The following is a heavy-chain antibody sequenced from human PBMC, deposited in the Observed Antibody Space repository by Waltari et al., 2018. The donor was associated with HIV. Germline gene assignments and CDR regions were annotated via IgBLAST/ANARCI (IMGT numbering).Heavy chain of an antibody. Sequence: EVRLVQSGGGLVQPGGSLRLSCAASGFTFRSYSMNWFRQAPGMGLEWIAYISGTSSVIYYADSVKGRFTISRDNANSSLYLQMDSLRAEDTAVYFCASPITMIAGFDSWGQGTLVTVSS. V-gene: IGHV3-48*04. CDR2: ISGTSSVI. D-gene: IGHD2-21*01. J-gene: IGHJ4*02. CDR1: GFTFRSYS. CDR3: ASPITMIAGFDS.